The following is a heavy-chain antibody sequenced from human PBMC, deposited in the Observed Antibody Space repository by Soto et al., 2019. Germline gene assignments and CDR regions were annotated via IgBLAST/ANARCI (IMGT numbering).Heavy chain of an antibody. V-gene: IGHV1-69*06. CDR2: IIPIFGTA. CDR1: GGTFSSYA. Sequence: QVQLVQSGAEVKKPGSSVKVSCKASGGTFSSYAISWVRQAPGQGLEWMGGIIPIFGTANYAQKFHGRVTITADKSTSTAYMELSSLRSEDTAVYYCARDPKTMVRGVMDAFDIWGQGTMVTVSS. J-gene: IGHJ3*02. D-gene: IGHD3-10*01. CDR3: ARDPKTMVRGVMDAFDI.